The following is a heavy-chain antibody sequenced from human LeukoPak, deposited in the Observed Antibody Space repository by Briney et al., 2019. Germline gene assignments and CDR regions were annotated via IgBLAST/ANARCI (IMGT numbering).Heavy chain of an antibody. V-gene: IGHV4-39*02. Sequence: NPSETLSLTCTVSNGSMTSDSYYWAWVRQPPGKGLEWIGTIFYSGKTYYSASLKSRVTVSLDTSKKNFSLRLSSATAADTAVYYCARLWIVATWFDAWGQGALVTVSS. CDR3: ARLWIVATWFDA. J-gene: IGHJ5*02. CDR2: IFYSGKT. D-gene: IGHD2-2*03. CDR1: NGSMTSDSYY.